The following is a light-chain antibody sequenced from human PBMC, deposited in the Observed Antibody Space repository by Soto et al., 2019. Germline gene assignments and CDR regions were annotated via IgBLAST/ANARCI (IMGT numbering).Light chain of an antibody. Sequence: QSVLTQPASVSGSPGQSITISCTGTSSDVGGYKYVSWYQQHPGKAPKLMIYDIRNRPSGVSNRFSGSKSCNTASLTISGLQAEDEADYYCSSYTSSSTRVFGTGTKLTVL. V-gene: IGLV2-14*03. CDR3: SSYTSSSTRV. CDR2: DIR. J-gene: IGLJ1*01. CDR1: SSDVGGYKY.